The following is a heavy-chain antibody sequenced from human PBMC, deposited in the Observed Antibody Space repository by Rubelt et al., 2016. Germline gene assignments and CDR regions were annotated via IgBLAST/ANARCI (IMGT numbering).Heavy chain of an antibody. CDR1: GYTFTTYG. V-gene: IGHV1-18*01. J-gene: IGHJ4*02. Sequence: QVQLVQSGAEVKKPGASVKVSCKASGYTFTTYGISWVRQAPGQGLEWMGWISAYNGDTPYAQKNQGRVTMTINKSTSKAYMYLRSLRSDDKAVYYCTTTSLDCTRSNCYKDWGQGTLVTVSS. D-gene: IGHD2-15*01. CDR3: TTTSLDCTRSNCYKD. CDR2: ISAYNGDT.